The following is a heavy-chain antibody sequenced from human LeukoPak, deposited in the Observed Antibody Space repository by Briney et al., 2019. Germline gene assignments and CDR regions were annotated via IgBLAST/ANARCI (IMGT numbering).Heavy chain of an antibody. V-gene: IGHV3-11*04. CDR1: GFTFSDYY. J-gene: IGHJ4*02. Sequence: PGGSLRLSCAPSGFTFSDYYMTWIRQAPGKGLEWFSYISSSGTTIYYADSMKGRFTISRDKAKNPPYLQMDSLRAEETAVYYCARVLLADGYKEMAVVGYCDYWGQGTLVTVSS. D-gene: IGHD5-24*01. CDR3: ARVLLADGYKEMAVVGYCDY. CDR2: ISSSGTTI.